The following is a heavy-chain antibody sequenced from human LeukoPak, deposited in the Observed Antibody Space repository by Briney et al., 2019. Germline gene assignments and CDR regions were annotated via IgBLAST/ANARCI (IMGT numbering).Heavy chain of an antibody. V-gene: IGHV1-18*01. J-gene: IGHJ5*02. CDR2: ISTYNGNT. CDR3: ARDRGWELGYCSGGSCYDENWFDP. D-gene: IGHD2-15*01. CDR1: GYTFTRYG. Sequence: ASVKVSCKASGYTFTRYGISWVRQAPGQGLEWMGWISTYNGNTNYAQKFQDRVTMTTDTSTSIAYMELRSLRSDDTAVYYCARDRGWELGYCSGGSCYDENWFDPWGQGTLVTVSS.